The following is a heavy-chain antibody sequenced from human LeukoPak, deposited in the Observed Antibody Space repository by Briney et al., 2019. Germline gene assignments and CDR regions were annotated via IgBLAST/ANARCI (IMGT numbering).Heavy chain of an antibody. V-gene: IGHV3-30*04. Sequence: GRSLRLSCAASGFTFGSYAMHWVRQAPGKGLEWVAVISYDGSNKYYADSVKGRFTISRDNSKNTLYLQMNSLRAEDTAVYYCARDQDRGAFDIWGQGTMVTVSS. CDR3: ARDQDRGAFDI. D-gene: IGHD1-14*01. CDR1: GFTFGSYA. CDR2: ISYDGSNK. J-gene: IGHJ3*02.